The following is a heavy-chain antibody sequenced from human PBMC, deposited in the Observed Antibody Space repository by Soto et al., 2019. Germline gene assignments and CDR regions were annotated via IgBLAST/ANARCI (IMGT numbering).Heavy chain of an antibody. CDR1: GGTFSSYA. D-gene: IGHD6-19*01. J-gene: IGHJ4*02. V-gene: IGHV1-69*13. CDR2: IIPIFGTA. Sequence: EASVKVSCKASGGTFSSYAISWVRQAPGQGLEWMGGIIPIFGTANYAQKFQGRVTITADESTSTAYMELSSLRSEDTAVYYCARVGISGWTEYYFDYWGQGTLVTVSS. CDR3: ARVGISGWTEYYFDY.